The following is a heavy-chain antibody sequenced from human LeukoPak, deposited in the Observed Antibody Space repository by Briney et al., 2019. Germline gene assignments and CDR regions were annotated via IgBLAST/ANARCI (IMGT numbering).Heavy chain of an antibody. D-gene: IGHD3/OR15-3a*01. J-gene: IGHJ6*02. CDR1: GFTFNNFA. CDR3: AREDWAGRNFYGMDV. Sequence: PGASLRLSCPASGFTFNNFAMSWVRQAPGKGLEWVSGISGSGRSTGYADSVKGRFTISRDNSKNTLYLQMNSLRAEDTAVYYCAREDWAGRNFYGMDVWGQGTTIIVSS. CDR2: ISGSGRST. V-gene: IGHV3-23*01.